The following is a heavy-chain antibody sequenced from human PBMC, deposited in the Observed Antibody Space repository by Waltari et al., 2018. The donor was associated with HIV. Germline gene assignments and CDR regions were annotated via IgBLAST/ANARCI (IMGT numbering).Heavy chain of an antibody. D-gene: IGHD3-10*01. CDR3: ARDGTGSGSWGWFDP. Sequence: QVQLQESGLGLVKPSETLSLSCNVSDDSITKYYWSWIRQAPGKGLEWIGHIYNGDTTCYNPSLKSRLTISLDTAKKQFSLRLSSVTGADTAVYYCARDGTGSGSWGWFDPWGQGTLVTVSS. CDR2: IYNGDTT. CDR1: DDSITKYY. J-gene: IGHJ5*02. V-gene: IGHV4-59*01.